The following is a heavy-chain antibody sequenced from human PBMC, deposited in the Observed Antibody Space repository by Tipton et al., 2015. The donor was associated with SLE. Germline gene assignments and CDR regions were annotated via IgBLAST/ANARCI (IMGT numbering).Heavy chain of an antibody. CDR1: GFTFSSYA. CDR2: ISGSGGST. Sequence: SLRLSCAASGFTFSSYAMSWVRQAPGKGLEWVSAISGSGGSTYYADSVKGRFTISRDNAKNSLYLQMNSLRAEDTAVYYCARRGDRADYYYGMDVWGQGTTVTVSS. D-gene: IGHD3-10*01. CDR3: ARRGDRADYYYGMDV. V-gene: IGHV3-23*01. J-gene: IGHJ6*02.